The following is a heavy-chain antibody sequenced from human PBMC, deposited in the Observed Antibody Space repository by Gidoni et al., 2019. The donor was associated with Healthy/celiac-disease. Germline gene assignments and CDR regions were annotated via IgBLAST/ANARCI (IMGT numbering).Heavy chain of an antibody. J-gene: IGHJ6*02. Sequence: QVQLQQWGAGLLKPSETLSLTCAVYGGSFSGYSWSWIRQPPGKGLEWIGEINHSGSTNYNPSLKSRVTISVDTSKNQFSLKLSSVTAADTAVYYCARLRVFFGVVMSRPHYGMDVWGQGTTVTVSS. CDR1: GGSFSGYS. V-gene: IGHV4-34*01. D-gene: IGHD3-3*01. CDR2: INHSGST. CDR3: ARLRVFFGVVMSRPHYGMDV.